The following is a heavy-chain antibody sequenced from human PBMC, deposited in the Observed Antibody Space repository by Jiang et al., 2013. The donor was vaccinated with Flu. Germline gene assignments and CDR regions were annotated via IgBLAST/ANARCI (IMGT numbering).Heavy chain of an antibody. Sequence: FTSYDINWVRQATGQGLEWMGWMNPNSGNTGYAQKFQGRVTMTRNTSISTAYMELSSLRSEDTAVYYCARGREHHYGMDVWGQGTTVTVSS. D-gene: IGHD1-26*01. CDR2: MNPNSGNT. V-gene: IGHV1-8*01. J-gene: IGHJ6*02. CDR3: ARGREHHYGMDV. CDR1: FTSYD.